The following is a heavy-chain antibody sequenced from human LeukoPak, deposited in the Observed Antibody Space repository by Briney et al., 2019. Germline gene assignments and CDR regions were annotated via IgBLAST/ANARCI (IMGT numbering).Heavy chain of an antibody. D-gene: IGHD3-22*01. CDR2: IYTSGST. V-gene: IGHV4-4*07. CDR3: AREGAPNYYYDSSGYYLDY. CDR1: GGSISSYY. J-gene: IGHJ4*02. Sequence: SETLSLTCTVSGGSISSYYWSWIRQPAGKGLEWIGRIYTSGSTNYNPSLKSRVTMSVDTSKNQFSLKLSSVTAADTAVYYCAREGAPNYYYDSSGYYLDYWGQGTLVTVSS.